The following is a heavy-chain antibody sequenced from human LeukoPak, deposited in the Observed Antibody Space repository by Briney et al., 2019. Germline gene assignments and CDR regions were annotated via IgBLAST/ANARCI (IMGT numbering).Heavy chain of an antibody. CDR2: ISYDARSN. CDR3: AKDRCSNGVGCYYYYMDV. J-gene: IGHJ6*03. V-gene: IGHV3-30*18. Sequence: GGSLRLSCATSGFTFRNYGMHWVRQVPGKGLEWVAVISYDARSNYHVDSVKGRFTISRDNSKNTLYLQMNSLRAEDTAVYYCAKDRCSNGVGCYYYYMDVWGKGTTVTISS. CDR1: GFTFRNYG. D-gene: IGHD2-8*01.